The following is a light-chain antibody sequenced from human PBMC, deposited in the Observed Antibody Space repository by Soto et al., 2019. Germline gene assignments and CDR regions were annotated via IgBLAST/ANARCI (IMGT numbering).Light chain of an antibody. Sequence: DMEMTQSPSSLSASVGDRVNITCRASQSITNYLNWYQHKPGKVPKLLIYAASSLQSGVPRRFSGSGSGKDFTITINSLRPEDFATYDCQQSYRTPLTFGGGTKIEIK. V-gene: IGKV1-39*01. CDR1: QSITNY. CDR3: QQSYRTPLT. CDR2: AAS. J-gene: IGKJ4*01.